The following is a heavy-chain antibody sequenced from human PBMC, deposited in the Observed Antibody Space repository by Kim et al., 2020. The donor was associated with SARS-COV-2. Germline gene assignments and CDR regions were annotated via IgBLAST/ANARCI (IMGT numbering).Heavy chain of an antibody. V-gene: IGHV4-4*02. CDR2: IYHSGST. Sequence: SETLSLTCAVSGGSISSSNWWSWVRQPPGKGLEWIGEIYHSGSTNYNPSLKSRVTISVDKSKNQFSLKLSSVTAADTAVYYCARDSRYNWNDRAFDIWGQGTMVTVSS. J-gene: IGHJ3*02. CDR1: GGSISSSNW. CDR3: ARDSRYNWNDRAFDI. D-gene: IGHD1-20*01.